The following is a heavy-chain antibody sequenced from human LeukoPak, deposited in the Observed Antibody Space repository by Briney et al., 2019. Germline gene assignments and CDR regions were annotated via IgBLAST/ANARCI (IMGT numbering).Heavy chain of an antibody. CDR2: IIPILGIA. V-gene: IGHV1-69*04. Sequence: ASVKFSCKASGGTFSSYAISWVRQAPGQGLEWMGRIIPILGIANYAQKFQGRVTITADKSTSTAYMELSSLRSEDTAVYYCARDRQGAWPRAGTFDYWGQGTLVTVSS. J-gene: IGHJ4*02. CDR3: ARDRQGAWPRAGTFDY. CDR1: GGTFSSYA. D-gene: IGHD6-19*01.